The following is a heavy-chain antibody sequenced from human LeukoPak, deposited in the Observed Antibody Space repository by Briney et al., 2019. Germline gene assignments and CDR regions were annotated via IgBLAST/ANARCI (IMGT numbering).Heavy chain of an antibody. CDR2: IYYSGST. V-gene: IGHV4-59*01. CDR3: ARTHSLYDFWSGYYDY. J-gene: IGHJ4*02. CDR1: GGSISSYY. D-gene: IGHD3-3*01. Sequence: SETLSLTCTVSGGSISSYYWCWIRQPPGKGLEWIGYIYYSGSTNYDPSLKSRVTISVDTSKNQFSLKLSSVTAADTAVYYCARTHSLYDFWSGYYDYWGQGTLVTVSS.